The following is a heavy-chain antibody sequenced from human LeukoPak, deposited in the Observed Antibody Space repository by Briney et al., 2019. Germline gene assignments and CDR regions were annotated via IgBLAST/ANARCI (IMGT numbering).Heavy chain of an antibody. CDR3: ARAPLGTTLYYFDY. Sequence: SQTLSLTCTVSGGSISSGNYYWSWIRQHPGKGLEWIGYIYHSGSTYYNPSLKSRVTKSVDRSKNQFSLKLSSVTAADTAVYYCARAPLGTTLYYFDYWGQGTLVTVSS. J-gene: IGHJ4*02. CDR2: IYHSGST. V-gene: IGHV4-31*03. D-gene: IGHD1-1*01. CDR1: GGSISSGNYY.